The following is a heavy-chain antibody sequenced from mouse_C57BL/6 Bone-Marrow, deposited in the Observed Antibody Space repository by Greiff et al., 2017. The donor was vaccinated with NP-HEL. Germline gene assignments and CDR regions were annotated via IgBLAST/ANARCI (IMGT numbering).Heavy chain of an antibody. CDR1: GYTFTDYY. CDR2: IYPGSGNT. V-gene: IGHV1-76*01. J-gene: IGHJ2*01. Sequence: QVHVKQSGAELVRPGASVKLSCKASGYTFTDYYINWVKQRPGQGLEWIARIYPGSGNTYYNEKFKGKATLTAEKSSSTAYMQLSSLTSEDSAVYFCARQGFYYGSSYYFDYWGQGTTLTVSS. CDR3: ARQGFYYGSSYYFDY. D-gene: IGHD1-1*01.